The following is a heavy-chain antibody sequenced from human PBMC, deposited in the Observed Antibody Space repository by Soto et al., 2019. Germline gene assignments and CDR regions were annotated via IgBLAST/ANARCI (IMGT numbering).Heavy chain of an antibody. CDR1: GFSFNNYA. D-gene: IGHD3-10*01. CDR2: IGGGGDNT. Sequence: GGSLRLSCVASGFSFNNYAMSWVRQTPGKGLDWVSAIGGGGDNTYYADSVKGRFTISRDNSKSTLYLQMNSLRDEDTALYYCAKVAGFGELLSHYYMAVWGKGTTVTVS. V-gene: IGHV3-23*01. CDR3: AKVAGFGELLSHYYMAV. J-gene: IGHJ6*03.